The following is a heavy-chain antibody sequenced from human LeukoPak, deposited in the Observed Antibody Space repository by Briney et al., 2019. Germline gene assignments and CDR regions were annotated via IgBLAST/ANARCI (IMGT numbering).Heavy chain of an antibody. Sequence: SETLSLTCAVYGGSFSGYYWSWIRQPPGKGLEWIGEINHSGSTNYNPSLKSRVTISVDTSKNQFSLKLSSVTAADTAVYYCARGLRYCSGGSCFWPRTNWFDPWGQGTLVTVSS. CDR3: ARGLRYCSGGSCFWPRTNWFDP. V-gene: IGHV4-34*01. D-gene: IGHD2-15*01. CDR1: GGSFSGYY. CDR2: INHSGST. J-gene: IGHJ5*02.